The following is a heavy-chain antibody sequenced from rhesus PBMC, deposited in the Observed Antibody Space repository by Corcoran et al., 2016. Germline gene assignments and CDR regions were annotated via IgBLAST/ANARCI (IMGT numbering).Heavy chain of an antibody. D-gene: IGHD5-24*01. Sequence: QVQLQESGPGLVKPSETLSLTCAASGGSVSSSNWWSWIRQPPGKGLEWVGYSSGSSGSTNYNPSLKSRVTMSTDTSKNQFSLKLSSVTAADTAVYYCARELRYSGYSGSWGQGVLVTVSS. CDR3: ARELRYSGYSGS. J-gene: IGHJ4*01. CDR2: SSGSSGST. CDR1: GGSVSSSNW. V-gene: IGHV4-65*01.